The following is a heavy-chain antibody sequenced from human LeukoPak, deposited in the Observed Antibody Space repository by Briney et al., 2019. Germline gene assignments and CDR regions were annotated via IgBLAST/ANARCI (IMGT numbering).Heavy chain of an antibody. CDR3: ARVSGLGMNEYYQH. V-gene: IGHV3-74*01. D-gene: IGHD3-10*01. Sequence: GGSLRLSCEASGLTFSNSWMHWVRQGPGKGLVWVSRINNEGTTISYADSVKGRFTISRDNAKNTLYLQMNSLRAEDTAVYYCARVSGLGMNEYYQHWGQGTLVTVAS. J-gene: IGHJ1*01. CDR1: GLTFSNSW. CDR2: INNEGTTI.